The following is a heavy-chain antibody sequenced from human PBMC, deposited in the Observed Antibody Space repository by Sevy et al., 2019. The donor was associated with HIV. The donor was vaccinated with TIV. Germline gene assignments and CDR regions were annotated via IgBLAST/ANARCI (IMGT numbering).Heavy chain of an antibody. D-gene: IGHD3-22*01. CDR1: GGSISSGSYF. CDR2: IHYSGTT. CDR3: ARQYYYDTSGFYWYFDL. J-gene: IGHJ2*01. V-gene: IGHV4-31*03. Sequence: SETLSITCTVSGGSISSGSYFWTWIRQHPGKGLEWIGYIHYSGTTYYNPSLKSRLTISVDTSKNEFSLKLNSVTAADTAMYYCARQYYYDTSGFYWYFDLWGRGTLVTVSS.